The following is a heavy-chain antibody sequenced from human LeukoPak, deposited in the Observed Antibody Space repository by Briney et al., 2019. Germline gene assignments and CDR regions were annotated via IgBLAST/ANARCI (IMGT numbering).Heavy chain of an antibody. CDR3: ARAPMIVAEYTFGY. V-gene: IGHV1-18*01. Sequence: ASVKVSCKASGYTFTSYGISWVRQAPGQGLECMGWISAYNGNTNYAQKLQGRVTMTTDTSTSTAYMELRSLRSDDTAVYYCARAPMIVAEYTFGYWGQGTLVTVSS. CDR2: ISAYNGNT. D-gene: IGHD3-22*01. CDR1: GYTFTSYG. J-gene: IGHJ4*02.